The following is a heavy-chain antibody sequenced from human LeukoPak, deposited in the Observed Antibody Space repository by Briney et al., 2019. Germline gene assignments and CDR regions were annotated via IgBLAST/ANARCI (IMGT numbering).Heavy chain of an antibody. CDR3: ARDPGLGYRSGWYQDYFDY. J-gene: IGHJ4*02. CDR1: GFIFSNYA. V-gene: IGHV3-30-3*01. D-gene: IGHD6-19*01. CDR2: ISYDGTNK. Sequence: QLGGSLRLSCAASGFIFSNYALHWVRQVPGVGLEWVAVISYDGTNKYYADSVKGRFTISRDNSKNTLYLQMNSLTGDDTAVFYCARDPGLGYRSGWYQDYFDYWGQGTLVTVSS.